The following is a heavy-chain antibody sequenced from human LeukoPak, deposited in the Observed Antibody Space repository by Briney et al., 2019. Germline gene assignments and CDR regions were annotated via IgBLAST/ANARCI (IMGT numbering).Heavy chain of an antibody. D-gene: IGHD3-10*01. V-gene: IGHV3-33*01. CDR2: IWYEGSNK. CDR1: WFTFSSYG. CDR3: ARGATEPKIEPGSGSYFNYYYGMDV. J-gene: IGHJ6*02. Sequence: GGSLRLSHAPAWFTFSSYGKHCAHQAPGNTLEWWSGIWYEGSNKYHSDSVKCRFTISRDNSKNTLYLQMNSLRAEDTAVYYCARGATEPKIEPGSGSYFNYYYGMDVWGQGTTVTVSS.